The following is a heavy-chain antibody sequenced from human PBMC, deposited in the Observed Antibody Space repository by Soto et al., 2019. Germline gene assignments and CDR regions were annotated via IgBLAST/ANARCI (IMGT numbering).Heavy chain of an antibody. D-gene: IGHD6-19*01. CDR3: ARYSSGWPYYFDY. CDR1: GYSFTIYC. J-gene: IGHJ4*02. Sequence: GESLKISCNGSGYSFTIYCIAWVLQMPGKGLEWMGIIYLSDSDTRYSPSFQGRVTISADKSINTAYLQWSSLKASDTAMYYCARYSSGWPYYFDYWGQGTLVTVSS. V-gene: IGHV5-51*01. CDR2: IYLSDSDT.